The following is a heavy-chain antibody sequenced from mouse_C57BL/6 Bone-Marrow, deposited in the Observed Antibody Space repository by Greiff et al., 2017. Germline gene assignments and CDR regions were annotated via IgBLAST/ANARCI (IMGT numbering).Heavy chain of an antibody. CDR2: IWSGGST. J-gene: IGHJ4*01. D-gene: IGHD2-3*01. CDR1: GFSLTSYG. V-gene: IGHV2-2*01. CDR3: ARKGDGYYEGMDY. Sequence: VKLVESGPGLVQPSQSLSITCTVSGFSLTSYGVHWVRQSPGKGLEWLGVIWSGGSTDYNAAFISRLSISQDNSKSQVFFKMNSLQADDTAIYYCARKGDGYYEGMDYWGQGTSVTVSS.